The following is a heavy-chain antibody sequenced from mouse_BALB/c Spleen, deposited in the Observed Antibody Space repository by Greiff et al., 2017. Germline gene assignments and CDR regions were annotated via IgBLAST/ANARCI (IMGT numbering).Heavy chain of an antibody. J-gene: IGHJ3*01. V-gene: IGHV5-6*02. Sequence: DVKLVGSGGDLVKPGGSLKLSCAASGFTFSSYGMSWVRQTPDKRLEWVATISSGGSYTYYPDSVKGRFTISRDNAKNTLYLQMSSLKSEDTAMYYCARHPFAYWGQGTLVTVSA. CDR1: GFTFSSYG. CDR3: ARHPFAY. CDR2: ISSGGSYT.